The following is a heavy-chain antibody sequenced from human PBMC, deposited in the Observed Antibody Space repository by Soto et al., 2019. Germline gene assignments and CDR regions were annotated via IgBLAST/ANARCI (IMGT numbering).Heavy chain of an antibody. V-gene: IGHV3-48*02. CDR2: ISSSSSTI. CDR3: ARDLGSSGWYVHTPSFDY. D-gene: IGHD6-19*01. Sequence: EVQLVESGGGLVQPGGSLRLSCAASGFTFSSYSMNWVRQAPGKGLEWVSYISSSSSTIYYADSVKGRFTISRDNAKNSLYLQMKSLRDEATAVYYCARDLGSSGWYVHTPSFDYWGQGTLVTVSS. J-gene: IGHJ4*02. CDR1: GFTFSSYS.